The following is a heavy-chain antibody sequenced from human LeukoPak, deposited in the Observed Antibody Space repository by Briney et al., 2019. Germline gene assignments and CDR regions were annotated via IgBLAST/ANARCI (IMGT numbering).Heavy chain of an antibody. CDR1: GYSFTSYW. CDR3: ARHAMGYDSSGYQDY. Sequence: GGALKISCKGFGYSFTSYWIGWVRPMPGEGLEGMGRIDPSDSYTNYSPSFQGHVTISADKSISTAYLQWSSLKASDTAMYYCARHAMGYDSSGYQDYWGQGTLVTVSS. CDR2: IDPSDSYT. V-gene: IGHV5-10-1*01. J-gene: IGHJ4*02. D-gene: IGHD3-22*01.